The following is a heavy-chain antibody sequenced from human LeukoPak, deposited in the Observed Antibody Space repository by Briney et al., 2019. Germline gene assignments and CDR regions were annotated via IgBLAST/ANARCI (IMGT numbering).Heavy chain of an antibody. CDR3: ATALVGATSWFDP. CDR1: GYTFTDYY. J-gene: IGHJ5*02. Sequence: KISCKASGYTFTDYYMHWVQQAPGKGLEWMGRVDPEDGETIYAEKFQGRVTITADTSTDTAYMELSNLRSEDTAVYYCATALVGATSWFDPWGQGTLVTVSS. V-gene: IGHV1-69-2*01. CDR2: VDPEDGET. D-gene: IGHD1-26*01.